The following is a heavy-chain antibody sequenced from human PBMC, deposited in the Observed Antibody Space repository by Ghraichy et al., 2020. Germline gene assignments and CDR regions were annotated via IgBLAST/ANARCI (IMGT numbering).Heavy chain of an antibody. Sequence: SETLSLTCAVYGGSFSGYYWSWIRQPPGKGLEWIGEINHSGTTNYNPSLKMRVTISVKTSKNQFSLKLSSVTAADTAVYYCARHGWGSYYRVLAYWGQGTLVTVSS. CDR1: GGSFSGYY. CDR2: INHSGTT. J-gene: IGHJ4*02. V-gene: IGHV4-34*01. CDR3: ARHGWGSYYRVLAY. D-gene: IGHD3-10*01.